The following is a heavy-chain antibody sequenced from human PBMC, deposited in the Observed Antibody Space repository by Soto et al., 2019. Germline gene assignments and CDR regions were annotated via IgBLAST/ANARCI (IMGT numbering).Heavy chain of an antibody. Sequence: GASVKVSCKASGYTFTSYGITWVRQAPGQGLEWMGWISAHNGNTDYAQKLQGRVIVTRDTSTSTAYMELRSLIYDDTAVYYCAKAYSSSWYWFDPWG. J-gene: IGHJ5*02. CDR3: AKAYSSSWYWFDP. CDR1: GYTFTSYG. V-gene: IGHV1-18*01. D-gene: IGHD6-13*01. CDR2: ISAHNGNT.